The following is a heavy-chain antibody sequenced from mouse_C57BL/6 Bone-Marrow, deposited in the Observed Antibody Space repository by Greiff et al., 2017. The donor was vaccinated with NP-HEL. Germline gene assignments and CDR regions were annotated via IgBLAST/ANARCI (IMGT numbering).Heavy chain of an antibody. CDR1: GFTFSDYY. Sequence: EVKLMESGGGLVQPGGSLKLTCAASGFTFSDYYMYWVRQTPEKRLEWVAYISNGGGSTYYPDTVKSRFTISRDNAKNTLYLQMSRLKSEDTAMYYCASLYDYWFAYWGQGTLVTVSA. J-gene: IGHJ3*01. D-gene: IGHD2-4*01. CDR2: ISNGGGST. CDR3: ASLYDYWFAY. V-gene: IGHV5-12*01.